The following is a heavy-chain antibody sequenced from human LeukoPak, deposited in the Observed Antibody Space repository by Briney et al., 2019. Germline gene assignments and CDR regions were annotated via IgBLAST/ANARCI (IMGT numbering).Heavy chain of an antibody. V-gene: IGHV1-69*05. CDR2: IIPIFGTA. Sequence: SVKVSCKASGGTFSSYAISWVRQAPGQGLEWMGGIIPIFGTANYAQKFQGRVTITTDESTSTAYMELSSLRSEDTAVYYCAHSDDYSNTIDYWGQGTRVTVSS. CDR1: GGTFSSYA. D-gene: IGHD4-11*01. J-gene: IGHJ4*02. CDR3: AHSDDYSNTIDY.